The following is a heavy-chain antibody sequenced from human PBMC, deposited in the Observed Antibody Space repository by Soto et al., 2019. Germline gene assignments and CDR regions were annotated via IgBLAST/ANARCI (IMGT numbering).Heavy chain of an antibody. J-gene: IGHJ4*02. V-gene: IGHV1-46*01. CDR3: TLDSSGFDRNYCDY. CDR2: INPNTGDT. CDR1: GYTFINYY. D-gene: IGHD6-25*01. Sequence: ASVKVSCKTSGYTFINYYMHWVRQAPGQGLEWVGKINPNTGDTYYPQKFQGRVSVTRDTSTSTVYMELSSLRSDDTALYYCTLDSSGFDRNYCDYWGQETLVTVSS.